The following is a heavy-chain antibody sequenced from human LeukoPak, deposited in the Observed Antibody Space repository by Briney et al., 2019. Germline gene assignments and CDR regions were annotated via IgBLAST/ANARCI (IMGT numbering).Heavy chain of an antibody. V-gene: IGHV3-23*01. D-gene: IGHD3-22*01. CDR2: ITTNGGRT. CDR1: GFTFASCG. CDR3: AIMHGYYDGTGYWVQ. Sequence: GGSLRLSCAASGFTFASCGMSWVHQAPGKGLEWVSFITTNGGRTSYADSVEGRFTISRDNPRNTLYMQMNSLRDEDTAVYYCAIMHGYYDGTGYWVQWGQGTLVTVSS. J-gene: IGHJ1*01.